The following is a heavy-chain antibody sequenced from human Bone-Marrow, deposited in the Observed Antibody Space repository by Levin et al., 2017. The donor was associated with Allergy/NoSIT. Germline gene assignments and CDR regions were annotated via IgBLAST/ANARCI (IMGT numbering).Heavy chain of an antibody. CDR3: ARESTGDHYGNVFDV. D-gene: IGHD4-17*01. V-gene: IGHV1-3*04. Sequence: ASVKVSCKASGYSFTTHSIHWVRQAPGQRLEWMGWINIGNGNTEYSHKFRGRVTIARYTSGNTSYMDLKSLRSEDTAMYFCARESTGDHYGNVFDVWGQGTMVTVSS. CDR2: INIGNGNT. J-gene: IGHJ3*01. CDR1: GYSFTTHS.